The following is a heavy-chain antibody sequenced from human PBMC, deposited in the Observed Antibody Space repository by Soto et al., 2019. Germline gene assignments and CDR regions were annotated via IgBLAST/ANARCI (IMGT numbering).Heavy chain of an antibody. Sequence: SVKVSCKASGGTFSSYAIGWVRQAPGQGLEWMGGIIPIFGTANYTQKFQGRVTITADESTSTAYMEVTSLRSEDTAVYYCARETPNYYDTSGYPQNYWGQGTLVTVSS. CDR2: IIPIFGTA. J-gene: IGHJ4*02. V-gene: IGHV1-69*13. CDR3: ARETPNYYDTSGYPQNY. D-gene: IGHD3-22*01. CDR1: GGTFSSYA.